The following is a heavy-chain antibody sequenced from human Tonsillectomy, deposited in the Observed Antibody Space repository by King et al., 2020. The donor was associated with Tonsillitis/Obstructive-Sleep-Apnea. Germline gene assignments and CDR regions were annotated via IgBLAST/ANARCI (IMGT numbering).Heavy chain of an antibody. CDR3: ALPGGNYSSNWFDP. D-gene: IGHD1-26*01. J-gene: IGHJ5*02. V-gene: IGHV3-23*01. CDR1: GFTFSSYA. CDR2: ISGSGGST. Sequence: VQLLESGGGLVQPGGSLRLSCAASGFTFSSYAISWVRQAPGKGLEWVSAISGSGGSTYYADSVKGRFTISRDNSKNTLYLQMNSLGAEDTAVYYCALPGGNYSSNWFDPWGQGTLVTVSS.